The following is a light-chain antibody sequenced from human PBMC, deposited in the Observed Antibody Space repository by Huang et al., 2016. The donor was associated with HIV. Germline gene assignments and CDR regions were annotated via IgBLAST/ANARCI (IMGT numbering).Light chain of an antibody. CDR1: QSLFFSSNKRSY. J-gene: IGKJ4*01. CDR3: QQYYHNPLT. V-gene: IGKV4-1*01. Sequence: DIVMTQSPDSLTVSLGEGATINCRSSQSLFFSSNKRSYVAWYQKKPGQPPKLVISCASARETGVPDRFSGSGSETHFTLTINSLQAEDVAVYYCQQYYHNPLTFGGGTKVEI. CDR2: CAS.